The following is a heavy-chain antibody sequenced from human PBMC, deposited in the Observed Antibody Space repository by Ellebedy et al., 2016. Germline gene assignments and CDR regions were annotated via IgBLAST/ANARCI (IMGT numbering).Heavy chain of an antibody. CDR1: GGSISSGDYY. D-gene: IGHD2-15*01. CDR3: ARKRDGTYIDY. CDR2: IYSSGTT. V-gene: IGHV4-30-4*02. J-gene: IGHJ4*02. Sequence: SETLSLTXTVSGGSISSGDYYWSWFRQPPGKGPEWIGYIYSSGTTYYNPSLTSRVTISLDTSENQFSLKLTSVTAADTAVYYCARKRDGTYIDYWGQGTLVTVSS.